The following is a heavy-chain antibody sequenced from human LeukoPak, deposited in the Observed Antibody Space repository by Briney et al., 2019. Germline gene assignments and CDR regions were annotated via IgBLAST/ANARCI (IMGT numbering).Heavy chain of an antibody. CDR2: IYYSGST. CDR3: ARLGGSYHPPYY. Sequence: SQTLSLTCTVSGGSISSGGYYWSWIRQHPGKGLEWIGYIYYSGSTYYNPSLKSRVTISVDTSKNQFSLKLSSVTAADTAVYYCARLGGSYHPPYYWGQGTLVTVSS. J-gene: IGHJ4*02. V-gene: IGHV4-31*03. D-gene: IGHD1-26*01. CDR1: GGSISSGGYY.